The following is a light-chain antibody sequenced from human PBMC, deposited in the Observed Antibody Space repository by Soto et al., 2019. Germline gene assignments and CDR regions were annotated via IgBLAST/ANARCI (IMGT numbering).Light chain of an antibody. V-gene: IGKV1-5*01. J-gene: IGKJ1*01. CDR1: QSISSW. Sequence: DIQMTQYPSTLSASVGDRVTITCRDSQSISSWLAWYQQKPGKAPKLLIYDASSLESGVPSRFSGSGSGTEFSLTISSLQTDDFASYYCQQYDSYSWTFGQGTKVDIK. CDR2: DAS. CDR3: QQYDSYSWT.